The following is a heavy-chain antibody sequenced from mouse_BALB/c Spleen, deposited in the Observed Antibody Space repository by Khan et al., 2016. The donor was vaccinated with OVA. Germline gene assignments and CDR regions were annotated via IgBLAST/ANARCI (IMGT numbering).Heavy chain of an antibody. Sequence: VQLVESGGGLVQPGGSQKLSCAASGFAFSSYGMHWVRQAPGKGLEWVAYISSDSTTIYYSEPVKGRITSSRDNTNKSLLLQMSSLRSGETAMYFCGTYDFYEYDLDYWGQGTTVTVSS. CDR1: GFAFSSYG. CDR3: GTYDFYEYDLDY. CDR2: ISSDSTTI. D-gene: IGHD2-4*01. V-gene: IGHV5-17*02. J-gene: IGHJ2*01.